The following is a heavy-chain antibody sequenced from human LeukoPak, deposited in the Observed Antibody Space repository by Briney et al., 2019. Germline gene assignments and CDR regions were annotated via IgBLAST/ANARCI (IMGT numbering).Heavy chain of an antibody. D-gene: IGHD3-3*01. J-gene: IGHJ4*02. Sequence: SETLSLTCTVSVGSISSYYWSWIRQPAGEGLEWIGRFYTSGSTNYNPSLKSRVTMSVDTSKNQFSLKLSSVTAADTAVYYCASEDYDFWSGRQRYYFDYWGRGTLVTVSS. V-gene: IGHV4-4*07. CDR1: VGSISSYY. CDR3: ASEDYDFWSGRQRYYFDY. CDR2: FYTSGST.